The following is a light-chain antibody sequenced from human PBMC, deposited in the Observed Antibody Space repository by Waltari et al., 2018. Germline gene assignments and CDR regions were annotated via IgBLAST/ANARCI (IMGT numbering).Light chain of an antibody. V-gene: IGKV3-15*01. CDR2: GVS. CDR1: QSVSNN. CDR3: QQYKNWPGS. J-gene: IGKJ3*01. Sequence: EILVTQSPVTLSVSPGERATLSCRASQSVSNNLAWYQQKPGQAPRLLIYGVSTRATGSPARFSGSGSGTEFTLTISSLQSEDFAAYYCQQYKNWPGSFGPGTKVHIK.